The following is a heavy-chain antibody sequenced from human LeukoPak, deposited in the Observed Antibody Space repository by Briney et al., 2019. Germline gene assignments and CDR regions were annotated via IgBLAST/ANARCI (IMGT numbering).Heavy chain of an antibody. CDR2: ISGSGSST. D-gene: IGHD3-10*01. CDR3: AKGRYFGEHYFDY. CDR1: GFIFSGYA. Sequence: GGSLRLSCAASGFIFSGYAMTWVRQAPGKGLEWVSTISGSGSSTYYADSMKGRFTISRDNSNNTLYLQMSSLRAEDTAVYYCAKGRYFGEHYFDYWGQGTLVTVSS. J-gene: IGHJ4*02. V-gene: IGHV3-23*01.